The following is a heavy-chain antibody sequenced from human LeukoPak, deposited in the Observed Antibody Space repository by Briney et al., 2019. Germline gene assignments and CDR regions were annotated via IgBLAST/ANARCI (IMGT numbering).Heavy chain of an antibody. CDR3: ARGAYDILTGYYNPNYFDY. J-gene: IGHJ4*02. D-gene: IGHD3-9*01. Sequence: GGSLRLSCAASGFTVSSNYMSWVRQAPGKGLEWVSVIYSGGSTYYADSVKGRFTISRDNSKNTLYLQMNSLRAEDTAVYYCARGAYDILTGYYNPNYFDYWGQGILVTVSS. V-gene: IGHV3-53*01. CDR2: IYSGGST. CDR1: GFTVSSNY.